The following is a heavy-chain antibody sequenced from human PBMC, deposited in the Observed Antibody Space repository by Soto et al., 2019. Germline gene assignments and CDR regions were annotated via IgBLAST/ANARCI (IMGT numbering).Heavy chain of an antibody. CDR2: ISAYNGNK. CDR1: GYTFTSYG. J-gene: IGHJ4*02. Sequence: ASVKVSCKASGYTFTSYGISWVRQAPGQGLEWMGWISAYNGNKNYAQKLQGRVTMTTDTSTSTVYMELRSLRSDDTAVYYCALGQQRAPFDYWGQGTLVTVSS. CDR3: ALGQQRAPFDY. V-gene: IGHV1-18*01.